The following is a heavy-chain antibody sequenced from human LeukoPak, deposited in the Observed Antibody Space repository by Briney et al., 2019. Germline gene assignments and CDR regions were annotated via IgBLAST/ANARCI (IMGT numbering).Heavy chain of an antibody. J-gene: IGHJ6*03. V-gene: IGHV1-24*01. D-gene: IGHD3-22*01. CDR2: FDPEDGET. CDR1: GYILTELS. CDR3: ATGSGHDSSGYYYRYYYYYMDV. Sequence: ASVKVSCKVSGYILTELSMHWVRQAPGKGLEWMGGFDPEDGETIYAQKFQGRVTMTEDTSTDTAYMELSSLRSEDTAVYYCATGSGHDSSGYYYRYYYYYMDVWGKGTTVTVSS.